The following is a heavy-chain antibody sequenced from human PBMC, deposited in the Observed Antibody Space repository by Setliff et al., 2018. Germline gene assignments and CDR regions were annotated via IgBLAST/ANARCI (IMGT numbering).Heavy chain of an antibody. CDR3: ARDSVTLGQLERRGGWHYYGLDV. J-gene: IGHJ6*02. D-gene: IGHD1-1*01. CDR2: ITPIFETA. Sequence: SVKVSCKASGGTFSGYAFSWVRQAPGQGPEWMGGITPIFETAHYAEKFRDRVTITADKSTTTVHMELSRLVSEDTAVYFCARDSVTLGQLERRGGWHYYGLDVWGQGTTVT. CDR1: GGTFSGYA. V-gene: IGHV1-69*06.